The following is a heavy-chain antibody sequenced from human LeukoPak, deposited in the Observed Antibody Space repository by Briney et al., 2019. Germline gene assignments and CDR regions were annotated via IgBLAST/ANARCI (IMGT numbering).Heavy chain of an antibody. J-gene: IGHJ4*02. CDR3: AKVREPESY. CDR1: GFTFSSYG. Sequence: GGSLRLSCAASGFTFSSYGMHWVRQAPGKGLEWVAVISYDGSNKYHADSVKGRFTISRDNSKNTLYLQMNSLRAEDTAVYYCAKVREPESYWGQGTLVTVSS. CDR2: ISYDGSNK. V-gene: IGHV3-30*18. D-gene: IGHD1-14*01.